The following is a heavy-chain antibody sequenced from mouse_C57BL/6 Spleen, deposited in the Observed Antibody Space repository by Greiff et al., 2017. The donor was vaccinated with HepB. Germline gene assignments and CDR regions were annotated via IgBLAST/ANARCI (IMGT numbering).Heavy chain of an antibody. Sequence: VQLQQSGPELVKPGASVKISCKASGYAFSSSWMNWVKQRPGKGLEWIGRIYPGDGDTNYNGKFKGKATLTADKSSSTAYMQLSSLTSEDSAVYFCASHSNYSYLDYWGQGTTLTVSS. J-gene: IGHJ2*01. V-gene: IGHV1-82*01. D-gene: IGHD2-5*01. CDR1: GYAFSSSW. CDR2: IYPGDGDT. CDR3: ASHSNYSYLDY.